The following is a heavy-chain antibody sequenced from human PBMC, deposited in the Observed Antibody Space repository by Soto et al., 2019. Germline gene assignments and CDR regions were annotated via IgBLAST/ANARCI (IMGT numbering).Heavy chain of an antibody. Sequence: QLQLQESGPGLVKPSETLSLTCTVSGGSISSSSYYWGWIRQPPGKGLEWIGSTYYSGSTYYKPSLKSLVTISVDTAKTQFSLKLSSVTAADTAVYYGARQGGDCSSGSCYFGHYYYGMDVWGQGTTVTVSS. CDR2: TYYSGST. CDR3: ARQGGDCSSGSCYFGHYYYGMDV. J-gene: IGHJ6*02. D-gene: IGHD2-15*01. CDR1: GGSISSSSYY. V-gene: IGHV4-39*01.